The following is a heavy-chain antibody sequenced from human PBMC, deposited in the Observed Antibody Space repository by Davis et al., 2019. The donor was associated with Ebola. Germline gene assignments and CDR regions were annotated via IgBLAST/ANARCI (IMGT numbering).Heavy chain of an antibody. CDR2: INAGNGNT. CDR1: GYTFTSYA. V-gene: IGHV1-3*01. CDR3: ARTSLPIGYDGFQH. Sequence: AASVKVSCKASGYTFTSYAMHWVRQAPGQRLEWMGWINAGNGNTKYSQKFQGRVTITRDTSASTAYMELSSLRSEDTAVYYCARTSLPIGYDGFQHWGQGTLVTVSS. J-gene: IGHJ1*01. D-gene: IGHD3-16*01.